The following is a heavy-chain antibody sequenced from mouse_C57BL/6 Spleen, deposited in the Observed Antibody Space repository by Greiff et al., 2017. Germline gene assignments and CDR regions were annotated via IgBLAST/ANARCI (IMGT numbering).Heavy chain of an antibody. CDR1: GYTFTSYT. V-gene: IGHV1-4*01. CDR3: ARDRDYDGPIGDY. J-gene: IGHJ2*01. Sequence: QVQLQQSGAELARPGASVKMSCKASGYTFTSYTMHWVKQRPGQGLEWIGYINPSSGYTKYNQKFKDKATLTADKSSSTAYMQLSSLTSEDSAVYYCARDRDYDGPIGDYWGQGTTLTVSA. CDR2: INPSSGYT. D-gene: IGHD2-4*01.